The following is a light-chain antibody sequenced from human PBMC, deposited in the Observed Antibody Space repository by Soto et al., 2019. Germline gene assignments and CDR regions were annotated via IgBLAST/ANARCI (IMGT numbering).Light chain of an antibody. CDR1: QTVSSTY. CDR2: GAS. V-gene: IGKV3-20*01. CDR3: QQFDNSPWT. J-gene: IGKJ1*01. Sequence: EIVLTQSPGTLSLSPGERATLSCRAGQTVSSTYLAWYQHKPGQAPRLLIYGASSRATDIPDRFSGSGSGTDFTLTIARLEPEDFAVYYCQQFDNSPWTFGQGTKVEIK.